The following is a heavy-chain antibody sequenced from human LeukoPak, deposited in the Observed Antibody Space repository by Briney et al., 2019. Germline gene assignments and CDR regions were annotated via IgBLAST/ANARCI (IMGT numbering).Heavy chain of an antibody. CDR1: GGSFSGYY. CDR2: INHSGST. CDR3: ARRPAVTGSFFDY. V-gene: IGHV4-34*01. J-gene: IGHJ4*02. Sequence: SETLSLTCAVYGGSFSGYYWSWIRQPPGKGLEWIGEINHSGSTNYNPSLKSRVTISVDTSKNQFSLNLSSMTAADTAVYYCARRPAVTGSFFDYWGQGNLVTVSS. D-gene: IGHD6-19*01.